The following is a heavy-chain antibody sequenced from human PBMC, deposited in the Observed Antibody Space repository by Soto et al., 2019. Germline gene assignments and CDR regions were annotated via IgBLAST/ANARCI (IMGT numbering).Heavy chain of an antibody. CDR1: GFTFGPFW. J-gene: IGHJ4*02. CDR3: AGDTGWIFDH. CDR2: IKQDGSEK. Sequence: GGSLRLSCAASGFTFGPFWMIWVRQAPRKGLEWVATIKQDGSEKLYVDSVKGRFTISRDNAKNSLYLQMNSLRVDDTAVYYCAGDTGWIFDHWGQGTLVTVSS. V-gene: IGHV3-7*04. D-gene: IGHD6-19*01.